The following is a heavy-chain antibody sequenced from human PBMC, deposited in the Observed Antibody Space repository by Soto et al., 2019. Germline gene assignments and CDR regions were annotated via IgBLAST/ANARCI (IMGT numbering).Heavy chain of an antibody. Sequence: SETLSHTCTVSGGSISSGGYYWSWIRQHPGKGLEWIGYIYYSGSTYYNPSLKSRVTISVDTSKNQFSLKLSSVTAADTAVYYCARDRRVAAAGPRFYYYGMDVWGQGTTVTVSS. J-gene: IGHJ6*02. CDR1: GGSISSGGYY. V-gene: IGHV4-31*03. CDR2: IYYSGST. D-gene: IGHD6-13*01. CDR3: ARDRRVAAAGPRFYYYGMDV.